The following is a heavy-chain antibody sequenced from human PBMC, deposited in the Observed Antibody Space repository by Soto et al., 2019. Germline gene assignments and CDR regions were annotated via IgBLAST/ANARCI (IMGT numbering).Heavy chain of an antibody. CDR2: IWYDGSSK. Sequence: GGSLRLSCAASGFTFSSYGMHWVRQAPGKGLEWVAVIWYDGSSKNYADSVKGRFTISRDNSKNTLYLQMNSLRAEDTAVYSCARWPSVLYYFDYWGQGTLVTVSS. CDR3: ARWPSVLYYFDY. D-gene: IGHD5-12*01. CDR1: GFTFSSYG. V-gene: IGHV3-33*01. J-gene: IGHJ4*02.